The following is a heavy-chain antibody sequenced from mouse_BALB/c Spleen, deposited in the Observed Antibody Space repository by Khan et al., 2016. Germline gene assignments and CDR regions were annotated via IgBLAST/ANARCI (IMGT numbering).Heavy chain of an antibody. CDR3: ARAGYYGYLAY. D-gene: IGHD1-1*01. CDR2: INPDSRTI. V-gene: IGHV4-1*02. CDR1: GVDFRRYW. Sequence: EVKLLESGGGLVQPGGSLKLSCAASGVDFRRYWMSWVRQAPGKGLEWIGEINPDSRTINYSPSLKDKFTISRDNAKSTLYLQMIKVRSEDTGLCYCARAGYYGYLAYWGQGTLVSVSA. J-gene: IGHJ3*01.